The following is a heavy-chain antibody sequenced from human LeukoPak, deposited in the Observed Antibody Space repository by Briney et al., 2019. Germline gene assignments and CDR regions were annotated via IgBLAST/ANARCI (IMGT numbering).Heavy chain of an antibody. CDR1: GFTFSSYA. CDR3: AKDYADSSGWYRAFDS. V-gene: IGHV3-23*01. Sequence: GGSLRLSCAASGFTFSSYAMSWVRQAPGKGLKWVSAISGSGGSTYYADSVKGRFTISRDNSKNTLYLQMNSLRAEDTAVYYCAKDYADSSGWYRAFDSWGQGTMVTVSS. CDR2: ISGSGGST. J-gene: IGHJ3*02. D-gene: IGHD6-19*01.